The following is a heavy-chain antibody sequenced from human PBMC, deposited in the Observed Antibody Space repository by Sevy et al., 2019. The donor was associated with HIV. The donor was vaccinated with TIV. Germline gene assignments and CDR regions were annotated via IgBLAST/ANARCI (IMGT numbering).Heavy chain of an antibody. CDR3: ACPSYTYVDYYRYGMDV. V-gene: IGHV3-66*01. Sequence: GGSLRLSCAASGFTVSYNYMSWVRQAPGKGLEWVSFLYSTGSTIYADSVKGRFTISRDNSKNTLYLQMNSLGPEDTALYFCACPSYTYVDYYRYGMDVWGQGTTVTVSS. D-gene: IGHD3-16*01. J-gene: IGHJ6*02. CDR1: GFTVSYNY. CDR2: LYSTGST.